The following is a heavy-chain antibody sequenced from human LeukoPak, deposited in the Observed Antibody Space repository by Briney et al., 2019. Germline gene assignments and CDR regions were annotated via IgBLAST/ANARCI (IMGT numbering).Heavy chain of an antibody. V-gene: IGHV4-39*01. Sequence: SETLSLTCTVSGGSLSSCSYYWGWIRHPPGKGREWFGRTYYSASTYYNPSLKSRVTISVDTSKNQFSLTLSSVTAADTAVYYCARMEGAGRQPCSWFDPWGQGTLVTVSS. CDR3: ARMEGAGRQPCSWFDP. J-gene: IGHJ5*02. CDR1: GGSLSSCSYY. CDR2: TYYSAST. D-gene: IGHD6-19*01.